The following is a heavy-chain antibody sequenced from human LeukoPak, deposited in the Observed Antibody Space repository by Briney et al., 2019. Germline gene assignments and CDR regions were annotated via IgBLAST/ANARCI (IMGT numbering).Heavy chain of an antibody. V-gene: IGHV3-30*02. CDR1: GFTFSSYD. Sequence: GGSLRLSCEASGFTFSSYDMHWVRQAPGKGLEWVAFIRYDGSYTYYADSVKGRFTISRDNSKNTLYLQMNSLRAEDTAVYYCAKDPPGLGSSGYYYWWGQGTLVTVSS. CDR3: AKDPPGLGSSGYYYW. J-gene: IGHJ4*02. D-gene: IGHD3-22*01. CDR2: IRYDGSYT.